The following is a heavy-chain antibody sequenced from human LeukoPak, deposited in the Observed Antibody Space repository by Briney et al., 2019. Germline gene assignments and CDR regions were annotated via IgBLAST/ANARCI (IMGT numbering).Heavy chain of an antibody. Sequence: SETLSLTCAVYGGSFSGYYWSWIRQPPGKGLEWIGEINHSGSTNYNPSLKSRVTISVDTSKNQFSLKLCSVTAADTAVYYCARGQGYYYDSSGYAYFDPWGQGTLVTVSS. V-gene: IGHV4-34*01. CDR3: ARGQGYYYDSSGYAYFDP. CDR1: GGSFSGYY. J-gene: IGHJ5*02. D-gene: IGHD3-22*01. CDR2: INHSGST.